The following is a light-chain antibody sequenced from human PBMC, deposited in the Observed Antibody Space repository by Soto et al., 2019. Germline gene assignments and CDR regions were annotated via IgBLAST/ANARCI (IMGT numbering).Light chain of an antibody. CDR2: EVS. CDR1: SSDVGGYNY. Sequence: QSVLTQPASVSGSPGQSITISCTGTSSDVGGYNYVSWYQQHPGKAPKLMIYEVSNRPSGVSNRFSGSKSGNTASLTISGLQAEDEADYYCSSYVTSSPPYVFGIGTKLTVL. J-gene: IGLJ1*01. CDR3: SSYVTSSPPYV. V-gene: IGLV2-14*01.